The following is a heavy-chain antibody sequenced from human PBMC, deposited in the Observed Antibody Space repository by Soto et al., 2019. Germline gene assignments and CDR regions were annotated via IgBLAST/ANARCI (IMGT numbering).Heavy chain of an antibody. Sequence: SETLSLTCTVSGGSISSGGYYWSWIRQHPGKGLEWIGYIYYSGSTYYNPSLKSRVTISVDTSKNQFSLKLSSVTAADTAVYYCARATTYYDFWSGYQTRRLFDYWGQGTLVTVSS. CDR2: IYYSGST. CDR3: ARATTYYDFWSGYQTRRLFDY. CDR1: GGSISSGGYY. D-gene: IGHD3-3*01. J-gene: IGHJ4*02. V-gene: IGHV4-31*03.